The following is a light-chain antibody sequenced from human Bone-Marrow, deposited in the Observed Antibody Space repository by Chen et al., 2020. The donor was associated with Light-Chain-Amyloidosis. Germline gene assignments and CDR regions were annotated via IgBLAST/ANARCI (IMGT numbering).Light chain of an antibody. CDR2: DDS. Sequence: SYVLTQPSSVSVAPGQTATIACGGNNIGSTSVHWYQQTPGQAPLLVVYDDSDRPSGIPERFSGSNSENTATLTISRVEAGDEADYSCQVWDSSSDHPVFGGGTKLTVL. CDR3: QVWDSSSDHPV. V-gene: IGLV3-21*02. J-gene: IGLJ3*02. CDR1: NIGSTS.